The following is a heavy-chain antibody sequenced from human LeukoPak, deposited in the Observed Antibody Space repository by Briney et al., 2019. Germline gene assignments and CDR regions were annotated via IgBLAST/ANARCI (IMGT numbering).Heavy chain of an antibody. CDR3: AKEEAVMVRGVITSKYFQH. Sequence: GGSLRLSCAASGFTFSTYGMNWVRQAPGKGLEWVSAISGRDGNTYYADSVKGRFNISRDNAKNSLFLQMNSLRAEDTAVYYCAKEEAVMVRGVITSKYFQHWGQGTLVTVSS. CDR2: ISGRDGNT. J-gene: IGHJ1*01. V-gene: IGHV3-23*01. D-gene: IGHD3-10*01. CDR1: GFTFSTYG.